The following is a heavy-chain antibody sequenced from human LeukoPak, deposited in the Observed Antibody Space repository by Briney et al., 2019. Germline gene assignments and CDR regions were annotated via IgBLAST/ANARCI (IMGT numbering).Heavy chain of an antibody. Sequence: PGGSLRLSCVASGLTFTNSAMSWVRQAPGKGLEWVSSISATGRTTYYADSVKGRFTISRDSSKNTLYLQMNSLRAGDTAVYYCAKDREYLNWFDPWGQGTLVTVSS. CDR3: AKDREYLNWFDP. CDR1: GLTFTNSA. V-gene: IGHV3-23*01. J-gene: IGHJ5*02. CDR2: ISATGRTT. D-gene: IGHD2/OR15-2a*01.